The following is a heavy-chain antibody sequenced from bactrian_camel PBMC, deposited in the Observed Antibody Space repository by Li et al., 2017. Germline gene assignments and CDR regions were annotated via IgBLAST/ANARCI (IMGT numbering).Heavy chain of an antibody. CDR2: LTSYGTT. CDR3: AADLAKTCHYLIERTYGGSWSSATKRGFPH. V-gene: IGHV3S63*01. CDR1: GFNFDDSD. Sequence: HVQLVESGGGSVQPGGSLRLSCIGSGFNFDDSDMGWYRQGPGSECKLVSSLTSYGTTYYTDSVKGRFTISADSAKNTVTLQMNSLNPGDTAMYYCAADLAKTCHYLIERTYGGSWSSATKRGFPHWGQGTQVTVS. D-gene: IGHD6*01. J-gene: IGHJ4*01.